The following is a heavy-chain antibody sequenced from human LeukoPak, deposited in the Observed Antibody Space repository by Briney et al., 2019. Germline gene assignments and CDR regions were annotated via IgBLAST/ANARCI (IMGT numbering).Heavy chain of an antibody. V-gene: IGHV1-18*01. CDR3: AGGQTYYDFWSGYYYWFDP. CDR1: GYTFTSYG. J-gene: IGHJ5*02. CDR2: ISAYNGNT. Sequence: ASVKVSCKASGYTFTSYGISWVRQAPGQGLEWMGWISAYNGNTNYAQKLQGRVTMTTDTSTSTAYMELRSLRSDDTAVYYCAGGQTYYDFWSGYYYWFDPWGQGTLVTVSS. D-gene: IGHD3-3*01.